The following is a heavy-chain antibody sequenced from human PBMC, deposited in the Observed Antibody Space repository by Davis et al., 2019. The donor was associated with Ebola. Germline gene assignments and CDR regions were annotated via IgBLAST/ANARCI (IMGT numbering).Heavy chain of an antibody. CDR1: GFTFSSYW. Sequence: GESLKISCAASGFTFSSYWMSWVRQAPGKGLEWVANIKQDGSEKYYVDSVKGRFTISRDNAKNSLYLQMNSLRAEDTAVYYCARVRQLWLPVDYWGQGTLVTVSS. V-gene: IGHV3-7*03. CDR2: IKQDGSEK. J-gene: IGHJ4*02. D-gene: IGHD5-18*01. CDR3: ARVRQLWLPVDY.